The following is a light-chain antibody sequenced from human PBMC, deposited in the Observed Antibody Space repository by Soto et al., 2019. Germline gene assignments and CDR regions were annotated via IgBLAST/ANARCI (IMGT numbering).Light chain of an antibody. CDR1: SSDVGGYNY. V-gene: IGLV2-14*01. CDR3: SSYTSNSTLVV. Sequence: QSALTQPASVSGSPGQSITISCTGTSSDVGGYNYVSWYQQHPGKAPKLMIYEVSNRPSGISNRFSGSKSGNTASLTVSGLKAEDEADYYCSSYTSNSTLVVFGGGTKLTVL. J-gene: IGLJ2*01. CDR2: EVS.